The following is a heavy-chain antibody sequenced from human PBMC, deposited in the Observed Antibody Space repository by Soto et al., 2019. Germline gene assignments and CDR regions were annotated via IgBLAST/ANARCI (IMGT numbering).Heavy chain of an antibody. CDR2: ISGSGGST. CDR3: ASNGPDEQIEAAGASYYYYYYMDV. Sequence: PGGSLRLSCAASGFTFSSYAMSWVRQAPGKGLEWVSAISGSGGSTYYADSVKGRFTISRDNSKNTLYLQMNSLRAEDTAVYYCASNGPDEQIEAAGASYYYYYYMDVWGKGTTVTVSS. V-gene: IGHV3-23*01. D-gene: IGHD6-13*01. CDR1: GFTFSSYA. J-gene: IGHJ6*03.